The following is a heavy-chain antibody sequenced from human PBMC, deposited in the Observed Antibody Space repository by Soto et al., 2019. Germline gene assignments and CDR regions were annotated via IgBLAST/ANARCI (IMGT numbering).Heavy chain of an antibody. CDR1: GGSLSFYY. D-gene: IGHD5-12*01. CDR3: ARGYSGYDWDWFDP. CDR2: IYYSGST. V-gene: IGHV4-59*01. J-gene: IGHJ5*02. Sequence: SETLSLTYTVSGGSLSFYYWSWIRQFPGKGLEWIGYIYYSGSTNYNPSLKSRVTISVDTSKNQFSLKLSSVTAADTAVYYCARGYSGYDWDWFDPWGQGTLVTVSS.